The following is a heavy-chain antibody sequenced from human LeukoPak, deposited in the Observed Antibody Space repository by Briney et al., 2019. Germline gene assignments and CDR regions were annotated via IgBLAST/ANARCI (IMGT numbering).Heavy chain of an antibody. CDR1: GGSISSYW. D-gene: IGHD3-10*01. J-gene: IGHJ4*02. CDR2: MYYSGSP. Sequence: SETLSLTCTVSGGSISSYWWSWIRQPPGKGLEWIGYMYYSGSPYYNPSLKSRLNMSVDTSQNQFSLTLTSVTAADTAVYYCARGSGVESLFDDWGQGTLVTVSS. CDR3: ARGSGVESLFDD. V-gene: IGHV4-59*12.